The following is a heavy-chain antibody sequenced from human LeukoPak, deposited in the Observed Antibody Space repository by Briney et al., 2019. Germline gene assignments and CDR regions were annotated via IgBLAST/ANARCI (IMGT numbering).Heavy chain of an antibody. CDR2: ISYDGSNK. CDR3: ASLKTADY. Sequence: PGRSLRLSCAASGFTFSTYAMNWVRQAPGKGLEWVALISYDGSNKYYADSLKGRFTISRDNSKNTLYLQMNSLRVEDTAVYYCASLKTADYWGQGTLVTVSS. V-gene: IGHV3-30*04. D-gene: IGHD2-21*02. J-gene: IGHJ4*02. CDR1: GFTFSTYA.